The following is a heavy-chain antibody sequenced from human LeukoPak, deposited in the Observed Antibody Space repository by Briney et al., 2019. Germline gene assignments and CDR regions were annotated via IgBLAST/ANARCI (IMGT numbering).Heavy chain of an antibody. Sequence: SETLSLTCTVSGGSISSYYWSWIRQPAGKGLEWIGRIYTSGSTNYNPSLKSRVTMSVDTSKNQFSLKLSSVTAADTAVYSCARDLNTATILYGGGYNWFDPWGQGTLVTVSS. CDR1: GGSISSYY. CDR2: IYTSGST. J-gene: IGHJ5*02. CDR3: ARDLNTATILYGGGYNWFDP. D-gene: IGHD5-18*01. V-gene: IGHV4-4*07.